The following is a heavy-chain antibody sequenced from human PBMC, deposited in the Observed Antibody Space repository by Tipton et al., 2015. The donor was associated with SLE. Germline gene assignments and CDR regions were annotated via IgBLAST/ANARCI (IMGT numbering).Heavy chain of an antibody. J-gene: IGHJ4*02. D-gene: IGHD1-26*01. Sequence: TLSLTCTVSGGSISSGGYYWSWIRQHPGKGLEWIGYIYYSGSTYYNPSLKSRVTISVDTSKNQFSLMLSSVTAADTAVYYCAREVGRPGFDYWGQGTLVTVSS. V-gene: IGHV4-31*03. CDR3: AREVGRPGFDY. CDR2: IYYSGST. CDR1: GGSISSGGYY.